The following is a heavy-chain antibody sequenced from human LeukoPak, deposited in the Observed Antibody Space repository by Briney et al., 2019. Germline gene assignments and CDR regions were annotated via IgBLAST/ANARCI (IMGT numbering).Heavy chain of an antibody. CDR2: IYYSGST. V-gene: IGHV4-59*08. CDR3: ARVSQIPVAQTYYFDY. CDR1: GGSISSYY. J-gene: IGHJ4*02. Sequence: SETLSLTCTVSGGSISSYYWSWIRQPPGKGLEWIGYIYYSGSTNYNPSLKSRVTISVDTSENQFSLKLSSVTAADTAVYYCARVSQIPVAQTYYFDYWGQGTLVTVSS. D-gene: IGHD5-12*01.